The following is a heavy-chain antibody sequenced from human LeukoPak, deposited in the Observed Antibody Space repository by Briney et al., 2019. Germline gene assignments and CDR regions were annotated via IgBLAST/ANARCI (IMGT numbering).Heavy chain of an antibody. CDR3: AKSFRSTSLDY. CDR2: IYSGGNT. D-gene: IGHD2-2*01. CDR1: GFTVSINS. J-gene: IGHJ4*02. V-gene: IGHV3-53*01. Sequence: GGSLRLSCTVSGFTVSINSMSWVRQAPGKGLEWVSFIYSGGNTHYSDSVKGRFTISRDNSKNTLYLQMNSLRAGDTAVYYCAKSFRSTSLDYWGQGTLVTVSS.